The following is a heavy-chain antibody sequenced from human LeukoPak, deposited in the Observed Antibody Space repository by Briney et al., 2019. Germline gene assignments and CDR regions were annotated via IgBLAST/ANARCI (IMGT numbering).Heavy chain of an antibody. CDR2: IYQSGST. J-gene: IGHJ4*02. Sequence: SETLSLTCTVSGYSIRNGYYWGWIRQPPGKGLEWIGCIYQSGSTYYNPSLKSRVTISVDTSKNHFSLKLSSVTAADTAVYYCARVSSGWTLDYWGQGTLVTVSS. D-gene: IGHD6-19*01. CDR3: ARVSSGWTLDY. V-gene: IGHV4-38-2*02. CDR1: GYSIRNGYY.